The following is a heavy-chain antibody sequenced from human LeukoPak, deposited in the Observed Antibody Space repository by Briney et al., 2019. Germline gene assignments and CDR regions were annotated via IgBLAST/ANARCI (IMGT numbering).Heavy chain of an antibody. CDR3: ARVPYYYNSSGYY. J-gene: IGHJ4*02. CDR2: IYYSGST. CDR1: GGSISSYY. D-gene: IGHD3-22*01. Sequence: SETLSLTRTVSGGSISSYYWSWIRQPPGKGLEWIGYIYYSGSTNYNPSLKSRVTISVDTSKNQFSLKLSSVTAADTAVYYCARVPYYYNSSGYYWGQGTLVTVSS. V-gene: IGHV4-59*12.